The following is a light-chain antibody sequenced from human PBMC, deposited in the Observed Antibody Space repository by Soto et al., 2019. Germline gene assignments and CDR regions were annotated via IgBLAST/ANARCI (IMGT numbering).Light chain of an antibody. Sequence: DIQMTQSPSTLSASVGDRVTITCRASQSISSWLAWYQQKPGKAPKLLIYDASSLESGVPSRFSGSGSGTEFTLTISSLQPDDFAVYYCQQYGSSPPITFGPGTRLEIK. J-gene: IGKJ5*01. CDR3: QQYGSSPPIT. CDR2: DAS. CDR1: QSISSW. V-gene: IGKV1-5*01.